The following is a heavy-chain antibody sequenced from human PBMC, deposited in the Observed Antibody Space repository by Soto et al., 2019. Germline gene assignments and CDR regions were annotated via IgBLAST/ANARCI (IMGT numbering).Heavy chain of an antibody. V-gene: IGHV3-33*01. CDR2: IWYDGNNK. D-gene: IGHD2-2*01. J-gene: IGHJ4*02. CDR1: GFTFSTYG. Sequence: GSLRLSCAASGFTFSTYGMHWVRQAPGKGLEWVAVIWYDGNNKYYADSVKGRFTISRDNSKNTLYLQMNSVRAEDTAVYYCVVHCSSTKCLDYWGQGTLVTVSS. CDR3: VVHCSSTKCLDY.